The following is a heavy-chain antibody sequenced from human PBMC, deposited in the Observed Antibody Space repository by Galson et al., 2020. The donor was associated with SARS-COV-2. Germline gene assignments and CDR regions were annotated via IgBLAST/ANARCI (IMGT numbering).Heavy chain of an antibody. CDR1: GYSISSGYY. CDR3: ARDLSAEFGGYDGAGYMDV. V-gene: IGHV4-38-2*02. CDR2: IYHSGST. J-gene: IGHJ6*03. D-gene: IGHD5-12*01. Sequence: ETLSLTCAVSGYSISSGYYWGWIRQPPGKGLEWIGSIYHSGSTYYNLSLKSRVTISVDTSKNQFSLKLSSVTAADTAVYYCARDLSAEFGGYDGAGYMDVWGKGTTVTVSS.